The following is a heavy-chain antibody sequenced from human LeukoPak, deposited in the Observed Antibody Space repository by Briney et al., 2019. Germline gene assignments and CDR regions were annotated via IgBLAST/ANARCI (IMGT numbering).Heavy chain of an antibody. Sequence: ASVKVSCKASGGTFSSYAISWVRQAPGQGLEWMGGIIPIFGTANYAQKFQGRVTITTDESTGTAYMELSSLRSEDTAVYYCARGARDGYNLIDYWGQGTLVTVSS. CDR3: ARGARDGYNLIDY. V-gene: IGHV1-69*05. D-gene: IGHD5-24*01. CDR1: GGTFSSYA. CDR2: IIPIFGTA. J-gene: IGHJ4*02.